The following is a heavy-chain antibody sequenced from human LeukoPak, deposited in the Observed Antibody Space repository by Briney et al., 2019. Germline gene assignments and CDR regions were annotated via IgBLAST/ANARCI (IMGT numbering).Heavy chain of an antibody. D-gene: IGHD1-26*01. CDR1: GGSISSSSYY. CDR3: ARHLKWELSLGSLWFDP. CDR2: IYYSGST. Sequence: SETLSLTCTVSGGSISSSSYYWGWIRQPPGKGLEWIGSIYYSGSTYYNPSLKSQVTISVDTSKNQFSLKLSSVTAADTAVYYCARHLKWELSLGSLWFDPWGQGTLVTVSS. V-gene: IGHV4-39*01. J-gene: IGHJ5*02.